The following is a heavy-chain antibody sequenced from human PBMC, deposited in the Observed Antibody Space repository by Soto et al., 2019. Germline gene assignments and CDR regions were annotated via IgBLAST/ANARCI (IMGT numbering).Heavy chain of an antibody. CDR1: GFTFSSYA. J-gene: IGHJ5*02. V-gene: IGHV3-23*01. CDR2: ISGSGGST. CDR3: AKDSSREQWLVQDCFDP. Sequence: GGSLRLSCAASGFTFSSYAMSWVRQAPGKGLEWVSAISGSGGSTYYADSVKGRFTISRDISKNTLYLQMNSLRAEDTAVYYCAKDSSREQWLVQDCFDPWGQGTLVTVSS. D-gene: IGHD6-19*01.